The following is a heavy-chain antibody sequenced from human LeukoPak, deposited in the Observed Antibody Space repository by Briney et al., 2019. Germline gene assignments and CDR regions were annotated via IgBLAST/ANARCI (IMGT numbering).Heavy chain of an antibody. Sequence: PGGSLRLSCEASGFTFSAYAMTWVRQAPGKGLEWVSSIGSDNKPHYSESVKGRFAISRDNSKSMLFTQLNSLRAEDTALYYCARDLHYCVAMDVWGQGTTVTVSS. CDR3: ARDLHYCVAMDV. CDR2: IGSDNKP. D-gene: IGHD4-17*01. CDR1: GFTFSAYA. V-gene: IGHV3-23*01. J-gene: IGHJ6*02.